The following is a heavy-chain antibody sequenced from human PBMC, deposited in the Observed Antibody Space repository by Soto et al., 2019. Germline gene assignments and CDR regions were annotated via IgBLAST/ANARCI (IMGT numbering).Heavy chain of an antibody. V-gene: IGHV4-34*01. J-gene: IGHJ2*01. CDR2: INHSGST. CDR3: ARLASGWQYYYFDF. D-gene: IGHD6-19*01. CDR1: GGSFSPYF. Sequence: PSETLSLTCAVYGGSFSPYFWSWIRQPPGKGLEWIGEINHSGSTNYNPSLTRRATLSVDTSKNQVSLKLTSVTAADTAVYHCARLASGWQYYYFDFWGRGTPVTVSS.